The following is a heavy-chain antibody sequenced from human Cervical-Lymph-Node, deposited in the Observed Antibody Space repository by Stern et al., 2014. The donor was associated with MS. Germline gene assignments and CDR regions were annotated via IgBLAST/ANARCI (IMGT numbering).Heavy chain of an antibody. CDR2: IITFTGTP. Sequence: QVKLVQSGSELTKPGASVKVSCTASGYTFTSSAINWVRQAPGQGLEWMGWIITFTGTPTYGQYFTGRVVSSLDTSVSTAYLHISTLKPEDTALYYCSTQGASVFGVSPTRYWGQGTLVSVSS. CDR1: GYTFTSSA. CDR3: STQGASVFGVSPTRY. D-gene: IGHD3-3*01. J-gene: IGHJ4*02. V-gene: IGHV7-4-1*02.